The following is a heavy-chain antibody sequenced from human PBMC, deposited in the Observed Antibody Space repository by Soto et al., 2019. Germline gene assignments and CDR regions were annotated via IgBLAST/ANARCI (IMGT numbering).Heavy chain of an antibody. Sequence: SDSRSQTSSKSACANRASTWRGWRRQTPGWGLEWIGYIYYSGTTYYNPSLKSRVTMSVDTSKNQFSLKLTSVTAVDTAVYYCARREIQGPIDYWGQGTLVTVSS. CDR3: ARREIQGPIDY. V-gene: IGHV4-28*01. CDR1: ACANRASTW. J-gene: IGHJ4*02. CDR2: IYYSGTT. D-gene: IGHD1-26*01.